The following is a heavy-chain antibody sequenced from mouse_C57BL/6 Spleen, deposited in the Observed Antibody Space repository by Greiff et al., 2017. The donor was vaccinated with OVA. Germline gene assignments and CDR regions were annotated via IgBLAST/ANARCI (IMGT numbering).Heavy chain of an antibody. D-gene: IGHD3-3*01. V-gene: IGHV1-69*01. J-gene: IGHJ4*01. CDR3: ARRRLGGYYAMDY. CDR2: IDPSDSYT. CDR1: GYTFTSYW. Sequence: QVQLQQPGAELVMPGASVKLSCKASGYTFTSYWMHWVKQRPGQGLEWIGEIDPSDSYTNYNQKFKGKSTLTVDKSSNPAYMQLSSLTSEDSAVCYGARRRLGGYYAMDYWGQGTSVTVSS.